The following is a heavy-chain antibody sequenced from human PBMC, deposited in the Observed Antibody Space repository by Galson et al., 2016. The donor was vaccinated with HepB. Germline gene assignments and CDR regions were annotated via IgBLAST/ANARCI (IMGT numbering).Heavy chain of an antibody. J-gene: IGHJ1*01. CDR3: ARDPAAYQ. CDR2: ITGSGDRT. D-gene: IGHD2-21*01. Sequence: SLRLSCAASGFTFSTSPMTWVRQAPGKGLEWVSSITGSGDRTYYADSVKGRFTISRDNSQNTLFLQMNTLRVEDTAVYYCARDPAAYQWCQGTLVTVSS. V-gene: IGHV3-23*01. CDR1: GFTFSTSP.